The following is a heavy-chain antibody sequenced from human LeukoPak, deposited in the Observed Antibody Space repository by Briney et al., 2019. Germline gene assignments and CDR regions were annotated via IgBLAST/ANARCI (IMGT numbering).Heavy chain of an antibody. CDR1: GFTFSSYA. CDR2: ISGSGGST. CDR3: ARSEMATILGFDY. D-gene: IGHD5-24*01. V-gene: IGHV3-23*01. J-gene: IGHJ4*02. Sequence: GGSLRLSCAASGFTFSSYAMSWVRQAPGKGLEWVSAISGSGGSTYYADSVKGRFTIPRDNSKDTLYMQMNSLRAEDTAVYYCARSEMATILGFDYWGQGTLVTVSS.